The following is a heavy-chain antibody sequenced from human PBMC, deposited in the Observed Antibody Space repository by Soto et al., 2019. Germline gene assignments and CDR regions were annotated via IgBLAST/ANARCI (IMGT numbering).Heavy chain of an antibody. V-gene: IGHV4-38-2*02. J-gene: IGHJ5*02. Sequence: SETLSLTCAVSGYSISSGYYWGWIRRPPGKGLEWIGSIYHSGSTYYNPSLKSRVTISVDTSKNQFSLKLSSVTAADTAVYYCARDSVGFSDRRGWFDPWGQGTLVTVSS. CDR1: GYSISSGYY. CDR2: IYHSGST. CDR3: ARDSVGFSDRRGWFDP.